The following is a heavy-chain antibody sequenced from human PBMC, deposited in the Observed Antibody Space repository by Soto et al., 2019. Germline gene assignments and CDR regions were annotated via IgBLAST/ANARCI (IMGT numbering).Heavy chain of an antibody. CDR3: AREGYYYDSSGYSYYFDY. V-gene: IGHV4-59*01. CDR2: IYYSGST. Sequence: PSETLSLTCTVSGGSISSYYWSWIRQPPGKGLEWIGYIYYSGSTNYNPSLKSRVTISVDTSKNQFSLKLSSVTAADTAVYYCAREGYYYDSSGYSYYFDYCGQGTLVTVSS. CDR1: GGSISSYY. D-gene: IGHD3-22*01. J-gene: IGHJ4*02.